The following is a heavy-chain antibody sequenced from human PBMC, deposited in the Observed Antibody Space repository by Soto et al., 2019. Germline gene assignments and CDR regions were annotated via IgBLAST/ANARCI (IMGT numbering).Heavy chain of an antibody. CDR2: IIPILGIA. V-gene: IGHV1-69*02. CDR3: ARGGGDYGEMYFDY. J-gene: IGHJ4*02. Sequence: QVQLVQSGAEVKKPGSSVKVSCKASGGTFSSYTISWVRQAPGQGLEWMGRIIPILGIANYAKKFKGRVTITADKATSTAYMELSSLRSEDTAVYYCARGGGDYGEMYFDYWGQGTLVTVSS. CDR1: GGTFSSYT. D-gene: IGHD4-17*01.